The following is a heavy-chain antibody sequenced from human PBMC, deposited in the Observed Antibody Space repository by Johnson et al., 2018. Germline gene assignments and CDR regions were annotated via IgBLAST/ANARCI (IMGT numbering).Heavy chain of an antibody. D-gene: IGHD3-22*01. V-gene: IGHV4-31*03. Sequence: QVQLQESGPGLVKPSQTXSLTCTVSGGSISSGGYYWSWIRQHPGKGLEWIGYIYYSGRTYYNPSLKSRVTISVDTSKNQFSLKLSSVTAADPAVYSCARTYDSSGFDAFDIWGQGTMVTVSS. J-gene: IGHJ3*02. CDR3: ARTYDSSGFDAFDI. CDR2: IYYSGRT. CDR1: GGSISSGGYY.